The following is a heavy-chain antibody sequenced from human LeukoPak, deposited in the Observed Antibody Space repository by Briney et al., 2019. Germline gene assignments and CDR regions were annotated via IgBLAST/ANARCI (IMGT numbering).Heavy chain of an antibody. V-gene: IGHV4-59*08. D-gene: IGHD5-24*01. CDR3: ARGRDGYNTYYFDY. J-gene: IGHJ4*02. CDR1: GGSISSYY. CDR2: IYYSGST. Sequence: SETLSLTCTVSGGSISSYYWSWIRQPAGKGLEWIGYIYYSGSTNYNPSLKSRVTISVDTSKNQFSLKLSSVTAADTAVYYCARGRDGYNTYYFDYWGQGTLVTVSS.